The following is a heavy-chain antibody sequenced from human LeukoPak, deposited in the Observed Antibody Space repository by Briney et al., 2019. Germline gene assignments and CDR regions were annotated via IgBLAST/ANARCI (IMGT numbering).Heavy chain of an antibody. CDR2: ISGSGDST. Sequence: GGSLRLSCAASGFTFINYAMTWVRQAPGKGLEWVSGISGSGDSTYYADSVKGRFTISRDNSKNTLYLQMNGLRAEDTALYYCAKVATGTIYYFDYWGQGALVTVSS. J-gene: IGHJ4*02. CDR3: AKVATGTIYYFDY. V-gene: IGHV3-23*01. CDR1: GFTFINYA. D-gene: IGHD1-7*01.